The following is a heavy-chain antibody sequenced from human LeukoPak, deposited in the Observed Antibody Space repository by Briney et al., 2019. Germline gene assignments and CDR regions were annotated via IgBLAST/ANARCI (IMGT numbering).Heavy chain of an antibody. J-gene: IGHJ4*02. CDR2: IKSKTDGGTT. CDR3: TTYIVVVPAAAR. Sequence: GGSLRLSCAASGFTFSNAWMSWVRQAPGKGLEWVGRIKSKTDGGTTDYDAPVKGRFTISRDDSKNTLYLQMNSLKTEDTAVYYCTTYIVVVPAAARWGQGTLVSVSS. CDR1: GFTFSNAW. D-gene: IGHD2-2*01. V-gene: IGHV3-15*01.